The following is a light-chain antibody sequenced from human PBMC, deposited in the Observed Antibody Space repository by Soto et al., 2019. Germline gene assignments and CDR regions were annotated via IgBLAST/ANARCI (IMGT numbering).Light chain of an antibody. V-gene: IGLV2-8*01. Sequence: QSVLTQPPSASGSPGQSVAISCTVTSSDVGGYNYVSWYQQHPGKAPKLMIYEVNKRPSGVPDRFSGSKSGNTASLTVSGLQAEDEADDYCSSYAGSSNVFGTGTKVTVL. CDR2: EVN. CDR3: SSYAGSSNV. CDR1: SSDVGGYNY. J-gene: IGLJ1*01.